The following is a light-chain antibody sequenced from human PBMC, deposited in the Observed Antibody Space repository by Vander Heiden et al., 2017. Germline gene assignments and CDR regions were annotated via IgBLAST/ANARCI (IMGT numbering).Light chain of an antibody. V-gene: IGKV1-39*01. CDR2: AAS. CDR1: QSISSY. CDR3: QQSDSTLGT. J-gene: IGKJ2*02. Sequence: DIQMTQSPSSLSASVGDRVTITCRASQSISSYLIWYQQKPGKAPKLLIYAASSLQSGVPSRFSGSGSGTDFTLTISRLHPEDFATYYCQQSDSTLGTFGQGTKLEIK.